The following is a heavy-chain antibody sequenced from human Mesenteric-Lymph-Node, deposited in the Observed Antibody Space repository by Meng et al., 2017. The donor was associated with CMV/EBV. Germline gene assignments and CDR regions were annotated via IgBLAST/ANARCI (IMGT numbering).Heavy chain of an antibody. Sequence: GESLKISCVGSGFIFSMSEFHWVRQAPGKGLEWVAVIWYDGRNKYYADSVKGRFTISRDNSKNTLYLQMNNLRAEDTAVYYCAKDVGIAAAGPDAFDIWAQGTMVTVSS. CDR1: GFIFSMSE. J-gene: IGHJ3*02. D-gene: IGHD6-13*01. CDR3: AKDVGIAAAGPDAFDI. CDR2: IWYDGRNK. V-gene: IGHV3-33*06.